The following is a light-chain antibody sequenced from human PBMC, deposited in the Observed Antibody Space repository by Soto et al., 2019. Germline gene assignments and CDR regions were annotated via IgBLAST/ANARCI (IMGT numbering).Light chain of an antibody. CDR2: GIN. Sequence: QAVVTQPPSVSGAPGQGVTISCTGSSSNIGAGYDVHWYQQLPGTAPKLLIYGINNRPSGVPDRFSGSKSGTSASLAITRLXAEXXXEXXXQSYDSSLSGPWVFGGGTKLTVL. CDR1: SSNIGAGYD. V-gene: IGLV1-40*01. CDR3: QSYDSSLSGPWV. J-gene: IGLJ3*02.